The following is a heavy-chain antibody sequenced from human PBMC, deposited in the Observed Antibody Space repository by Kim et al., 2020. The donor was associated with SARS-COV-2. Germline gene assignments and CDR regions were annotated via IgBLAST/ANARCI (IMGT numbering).Heavy chain of an antibody. Sequence: GGSLRLSCAASGFTFSSYGMHWVRQAPGKGLEWVAVISYDGSNKYYADSVKGRFTISRDNSKNTLYLQMNSLRAEDTAVYYCAKDDTMVRGVIWASFDYWGQGTLVTVSS. CDR3: AKDDTMVRGVIWASFDY. CDR2: ISYDGSNK. D-gene: IGHD3-10*01. V-gene: IGHV3-30*18. CDR1: GFTFSSYG. J-gene: IGHJ4*02.